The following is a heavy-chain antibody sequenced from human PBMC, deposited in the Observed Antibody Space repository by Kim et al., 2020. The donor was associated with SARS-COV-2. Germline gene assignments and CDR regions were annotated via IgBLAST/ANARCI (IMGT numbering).Heavy chain of an antibody. CDR1: GFTFSSYW. CDR3: ASGPSRDGNLNDY. CDR2: LNGDGSST. D-gene: IGHD2-2*01. J-gene: IGHJ4*02. V-gene: IGHV3-74*01. Sequence: GGSLRLSCAASGFTFSSYWMHWVRQAPGKGLEWVSRLNGDGSSTSYADSVKGRFTSSRDNAKNTLYLQMNSLRVEDTAVYYCASGPSRDGNLNDYWGQGT.